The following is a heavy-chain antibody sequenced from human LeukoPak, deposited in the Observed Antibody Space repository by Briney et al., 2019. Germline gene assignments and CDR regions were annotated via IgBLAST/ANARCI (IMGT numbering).Heavy chain of an antibody. CDR2: LSGSGGST. J-gene: IGHJ4*02. V-gene: IGHV3-23*01. CDR1: GFTFSSYA. CDR3: AKGQELDDGVFDS. D-gene: IGHD1-1*01. Sequence: GGSLRLSCAASGFTFSSYAMNWVRQAPGKGLEWVSVLSGSGGSTVYADSVKGRFTISRDNPKNTLYLQMSSLRVDDTAVYYCAKGQELDDGVFDSWGQGTLVTVSS.